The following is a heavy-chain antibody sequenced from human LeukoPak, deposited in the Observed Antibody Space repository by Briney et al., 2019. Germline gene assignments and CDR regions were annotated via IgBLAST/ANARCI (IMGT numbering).Heavy chain of an antibody. D-gene: IGHD3-10*01. CDR2: ISYDGSNK. J-gene: IGHJ4*02. CDR3: AKDRSGVPYGSGSFGDY. V-gene: IGHV3-30*18. Sequence: GGSLRLSCAASGFTFSSYGMHWVRQAPGKGLEWVAVISYDGSNKYYADSVKGRFTISRDNSKNTLYLQMDSLRAEDTAVSYCAKDRSGVPYGSGSFGDYWGQGTLVTVSS. CDR1: GFTFSSYG.